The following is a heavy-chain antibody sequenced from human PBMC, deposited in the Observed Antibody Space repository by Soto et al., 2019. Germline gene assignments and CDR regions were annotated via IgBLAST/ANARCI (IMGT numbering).Heavy chain of an antibody. V-gene: IGHV1-18*01. J-gene: IGHJ5*02. CDR2: ISAYNGKT. CDR3: AGDGGSGYDP. Sequence: QVQLVQSGAKVKKPGASVKVSCKASGYTFTSHGISWVRQAPGQGLEGMGWISAYNGKTNYVQRFQGRVTMTTDTSTSTAYMELRTLGSDDTAAYYCAGDGGSGYDPWGQGTLVTVSA. D-gene: IGHD3-22*01. CDR1: GYTFTSHG.